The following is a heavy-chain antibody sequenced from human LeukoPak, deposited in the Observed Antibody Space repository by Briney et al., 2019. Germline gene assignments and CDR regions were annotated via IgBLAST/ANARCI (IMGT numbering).Heavy chain of an antibody. D-gene: IGHD1-26*01. CDR3: ARDNSVGDNAWWFDP. CDR1: GYTFTSYY. V-gene: IGHV1-46*01. Sequence: ASVKVSCKASGYTFTSYYMHWVRQAPGQGLEWMGLINPTGGSTGYAQKFQGRVTMTRDMSTSTDYMELSSLRSEDTAIYYCARDNSVGDNAWWFDPWGQGTLVTVSS. J-gene: IGHJ5*02. CDR2: INPTGGST.